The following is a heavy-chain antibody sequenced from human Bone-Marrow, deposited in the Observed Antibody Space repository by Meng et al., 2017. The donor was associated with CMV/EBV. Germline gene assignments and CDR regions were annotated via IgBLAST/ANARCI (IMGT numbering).Heavy chain of an antibody. J-gene: IGHJ4*02. CDR1: GFIFDDHG. Sequence: GGSLRLSCVASGFIFDDHGMVWVRQAPGKGLEWISGIKWDGSGPGYADSVKGRFTISRDNSKNTLYLQMNSLRAEDTAVYYCAKDGLDGSYFDYWGQGPLVTFYS. V-gene: IGHV3-20*04. CDR3: AKDGLDGSYFDY. CDR2: IKWDGSGP. D-gene: IGHD1-26*01.